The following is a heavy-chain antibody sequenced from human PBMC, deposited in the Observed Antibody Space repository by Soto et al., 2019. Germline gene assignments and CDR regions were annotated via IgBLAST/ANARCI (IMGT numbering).Heavy chain of an antibody. J-gene: IGHJ4*02. Sequence: EVQLVESGGGLVQPGGSLRLSCAASGFTFSTYSMNWVRQAPGKGLEWVSYISSSSSAVYYADSVKGRFTISTDNAKNSLYLQMNSLRAEDTAVYYCAKARYFDYWGQGTLVTVSS. CDR1: GFTFSTYS. CDR2: ISSSSSAV. CDR3: AKARYFDY. V-gene: IGHV3-48*01.